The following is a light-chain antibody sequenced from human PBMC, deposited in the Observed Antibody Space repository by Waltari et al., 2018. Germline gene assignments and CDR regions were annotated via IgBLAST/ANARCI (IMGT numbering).Light chain of an antibody. CDR3: QQYNNWPPWT. Sequence: ETVMTQSPATLSVSPGERATLSCRASQTVTTKLAWYQQKPGQAPRHLIHGASTRATCIPARFSVSGSGTEFTLTISSLQSEDFAVYYCQQYNNWPPWTFGQGTKVEIK. CDR1: QTVTTK. CDR2: GAS. J-gene: IGKJ1*01. V-gene: IGKV3-15*01.